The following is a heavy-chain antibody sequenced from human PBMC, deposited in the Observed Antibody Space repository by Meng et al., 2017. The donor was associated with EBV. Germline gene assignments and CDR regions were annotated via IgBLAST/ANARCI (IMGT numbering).Heavy chain of an antibody. V-gene: IGHV1-3*01. J-gene: IGHJ5*02. Sequence: VLHVYAGCEVKRPGAKGKVSCRSTRYASPRMDMHWVRQVPGQRLEWMGWINAGNGNTKYSQKFQGRVTITRDTSASTAYMELSSLRSEDTAVYYCARRGGVADWFDPWGQGTLVTVSS. D-gene: IGHD2-15*01. CDR3: ARRGGVADWFDP. CDR1: RYASPRMD. CDR2: INAGNGNT.